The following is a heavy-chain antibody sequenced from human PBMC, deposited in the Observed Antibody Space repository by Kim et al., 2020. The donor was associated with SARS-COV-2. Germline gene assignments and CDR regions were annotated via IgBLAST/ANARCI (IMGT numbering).Heavy chain of an antibody. J-gene: IGHJ4*02. Sequence: SVKVSCKASGGTFSSYAISWVRQAPGQGLEWMGGIIPIFGTANYAQKFQGRVTITADESTSTAYMELSSLRSEDTAVYYCARGKVGAMNYFDYWGQGTLVTVSS. D-gene: IGHD1-26*01. CDR1: GGTFSSYA. CDR3: ARGKVGAMNYFDY. V-gene: IGHV1-69*13. CDR2: IIPIFGTA.